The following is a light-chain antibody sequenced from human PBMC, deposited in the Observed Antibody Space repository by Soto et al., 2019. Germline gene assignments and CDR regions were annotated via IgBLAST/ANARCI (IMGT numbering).Light chain of an antibody. Sequence: EIVMTQSPATLSVSPGERATVSCRASQSVSSDLAWYQQKPGQGPTLLIYGASTRATGIPARFSGSGSGTEFTLTISSLQSEDVAVYYCQHYNSWPPPTFGQGTKLEIK. J-gene: IGKJ2*01. V-gene: IGKV3-15*01. CDR1: QSVSSD. CDR3: QHYNSWPPPT. CDR2: GAS.